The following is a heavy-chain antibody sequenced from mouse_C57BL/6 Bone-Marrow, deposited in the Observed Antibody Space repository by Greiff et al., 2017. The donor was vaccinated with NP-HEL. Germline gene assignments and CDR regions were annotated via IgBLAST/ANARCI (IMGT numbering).Heavy chain of an antibody. D-gene: IGHD1-1*01. Sequence: EVKLVESGAELVRPGASVKLSCTASGFNIKDDYMHWVKQRPEQGLEWIGWIDPENGDTEYASKFQGKATISADTSSNTAYLQLSSLTSEDTAVYYCTTLLDWGQGTLVTVSA. J-gene: IGHJ3*01. CDR2: IDPENGDT. CDR3: TTLLD. V-gene: IGHV14-4*01. CDR1: GFNIKDDY.